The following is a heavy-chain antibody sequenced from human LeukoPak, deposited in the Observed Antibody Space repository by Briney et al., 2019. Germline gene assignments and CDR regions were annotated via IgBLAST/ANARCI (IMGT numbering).Heavy chain of an antibody. Sequence: GESLKISYEASGYSFASYWIAWVCQMPGKGLEWMGIIYPDNSDTRYSPSFQGQVTISADKSINTASLQWSSLKASDTGIYYCARSSTWPGYFHHWGQGTLVTVSS. CDR1: GYSFASYW. V-gene: IGHV5-51*01. D-gene: IGHD3-10*01. CDR2: IYPDNSDT. CDR3: ARSSTWPGYFHH. J-gene: IGHJ1*01.